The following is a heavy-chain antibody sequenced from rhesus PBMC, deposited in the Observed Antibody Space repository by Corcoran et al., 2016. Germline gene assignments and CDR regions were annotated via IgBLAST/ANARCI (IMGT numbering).Heavy chain of an antibody. CDR1: GYTFTDYY. CDR3: ATDQEHCTGSGCYTNYYGLDS. Sequence: EVQLVQSGAEVQKPGASVKISCKASGYTFTDYYLHWVRQAPGKGLEWMGRIDPEYSETLYTQTFQHRVNITADTSTDTAYRELSSLRSEDTAVYYCATDQEHCTGSGCYTNYYGLDSWGQGVVVTVSS. D-gene: IGHD2-21*01. J-gene: IGHJ6*01. V-gene: IGHV1-111*02. CDR2: IDPEYSET.